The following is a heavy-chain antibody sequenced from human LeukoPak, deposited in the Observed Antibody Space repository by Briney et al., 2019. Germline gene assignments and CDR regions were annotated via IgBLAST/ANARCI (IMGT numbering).Heavy chain of an antibody. CDR2: IYYSGST. D-gene: IGHD4-11*01. V-gene: IGHV4-31*03. J-gene: IGHJ5*02. CDR3: ARGASNYGSFWFDP. Sequence: SETLSLTCTVSGGSIRSGGYYWSWIRQHPGKGLEWIGNIYYSGSTSYDPSLKSRVTISVDTSKNQFSLKLNSVTAADTAVYYCARGASNYGSFWFDPWGQGTLVTVSS. CDR1: GGSIRSGGYY.